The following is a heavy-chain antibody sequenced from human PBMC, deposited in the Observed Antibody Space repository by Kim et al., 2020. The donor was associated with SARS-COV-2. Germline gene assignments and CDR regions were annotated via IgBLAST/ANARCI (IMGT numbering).Heavy chain of an antibody. V-gene: IGHV4-4*02. CDR3: ARDLADSYYYYGMDV. J-gene: IGHJ6*02. CDR2: IYHSGST. D-gene: IGHD3-3*02. CDR1: GGSISSSNW. Sequence: SETLSLTCAVSGGSISSSNWWSWVRPPPGEGLGWIGEIYHSGSTNYNPSLKSRVTISVDKSKNQFSLKLSSVTAADTAVYYCARDLADSYYYYGMDVWGQGTTVTVSS.